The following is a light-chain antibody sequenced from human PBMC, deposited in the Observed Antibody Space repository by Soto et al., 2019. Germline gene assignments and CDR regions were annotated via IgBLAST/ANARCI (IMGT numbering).Light chain of an antibody. CDR1: LSVSSN. V-gene: IGKV3-15*01. Sequence: TMSLAAVWVTPEKGAALPSRASLSVSSNLAWYQQKPGQAPGVLVHGASTRATGFPARFRGSGSGTDFTLTISILQAEDCTRYYCQEPTCQPIT. CDR2: GAS. J-gene: IGKJ5*01. CDR3: QEPTCQPIT.